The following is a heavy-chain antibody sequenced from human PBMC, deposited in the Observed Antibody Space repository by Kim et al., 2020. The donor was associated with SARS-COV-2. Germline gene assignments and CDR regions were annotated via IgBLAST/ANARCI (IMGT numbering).Heavy chain of an antibody. D-gene: IGHD3-3*01. J-gene: IGHJ4*02. CDR3: ARARHDFWSGYQDC. V-gene: IGHV4-4*07. Sequence: NPSLRGRVTMSVDTSKNQFSLKLSSVAAADTAVYYCARARHDFWSGYQDCWGQGTLVTVSS.